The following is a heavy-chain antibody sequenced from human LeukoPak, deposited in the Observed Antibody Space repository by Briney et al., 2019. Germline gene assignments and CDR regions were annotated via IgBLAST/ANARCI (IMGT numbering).Heavy chain of an antibody. CDR3: ARDDPLDKISSGWGP. J-gene: IGHJ5*02. CDR1: GYTFTSYA. D-gene: IGHD6-19*01. CDR2: INAGNGNT. Sequence: ASVKVSCKASGYTFTSYAMHWVRQAPGQRLEWMGWINAGNGNTKYSQGFQGRVTITRDTSASTAYMELSSLRSEDTAVYYCARDDPLDKISSGWGPWGQGTLVTVSS. V-gene: IGHV1-3*03.